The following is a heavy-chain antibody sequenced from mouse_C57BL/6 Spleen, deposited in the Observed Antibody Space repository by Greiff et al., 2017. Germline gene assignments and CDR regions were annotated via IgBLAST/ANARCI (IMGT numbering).Heavy chain of an antibody. J-gene: IGHJ3*01. CDR2: IYPGDGDT. Sequence: QVQLKESGAELVKPGASVKISCKASGYAFSSYWMNWVKQRPGKGLEWIGQIYPGDGDTNYNGKFKGKATLTADKSYSTAYMQLSSLTSEDSSVYFCAREPDSSGYGFAYWGQGTLVTVSA. V-gene: IGHV1-82*01. CDR3: AREPDSSGYGFAY. CDR1: GYAFSSYW. D-gene: IGHD3-2*02.